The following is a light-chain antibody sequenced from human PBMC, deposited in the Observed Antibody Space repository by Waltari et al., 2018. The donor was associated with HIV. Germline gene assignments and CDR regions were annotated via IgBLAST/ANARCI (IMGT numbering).Light chain of an antibody. Sequence: DIQMTQSPSTPSASVGVRVTITSRASQSISSWLAWYQQKPGKAPKLLIYKASSLEAGVPSRCSGSGSGTECTLTISSLQPDDFATYYGQQYNSYPYTFGQGTKLE. CDR1: QSISSW. V-gene: IGKV1-5*03. CDR2: KAS. J-gene: IGKJ2*01. CDR3: QQYNSYPYT.